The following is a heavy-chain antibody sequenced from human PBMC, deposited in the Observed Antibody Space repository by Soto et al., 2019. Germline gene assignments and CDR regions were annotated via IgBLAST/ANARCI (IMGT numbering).Heavy chain of an antibody. D-gene: IGHD3-10*01. J-gene: IGHJ6*03. V-gene: IGHV4-34*01. Sequence: SETLSLTCAVYGGSFSGYYWSWIRQPPGKGLEWIGEINHSGSTNYNPSLKSRVTISVDTSKNQFSLKLSSVTAADTAVYYCARERYYGSGSQYSRGGNYYMDVWGKGTTVTVSS. CDR2: INHSGST. CDR3: ARERYYGSGSQYSRGGNYYMDV. CDR1: GGSFSGYY.